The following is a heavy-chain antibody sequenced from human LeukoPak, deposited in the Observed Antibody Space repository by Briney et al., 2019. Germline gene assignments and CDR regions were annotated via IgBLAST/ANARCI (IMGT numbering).Heavy chain of an antibody. CDR2: IYHSGNT. V-gene: IGHV4-4*02. D-gene: IGHD3-16*01. CDR1: GGSISSTHW. Sequence: SETLSLTCAVSGGSISSTHWWSWVRQPPGKGLEWIGEIYHSGNTNYNPSLKSRVTISVDTSKNQFSLKLSSVTAADTAVYYCARINGSDTGGLAFGIWGQGTMVTVSS. CDR3: ARINGSDTGGLAFGI. J-gene: IGHJ3*02.